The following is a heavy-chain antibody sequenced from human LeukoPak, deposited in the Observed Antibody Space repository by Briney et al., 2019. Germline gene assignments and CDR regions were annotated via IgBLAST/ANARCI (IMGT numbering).Heavy chain of an antibody. V-gene: IGHV4-34*01. Sequence: PSETLSLTCAVYGGSFSGYYWSWIRQPPGKGLEWIGEINHSGSTNYNPSLKSRVTISVDTSKNQFSLKLSSVTAADTAVYYCARDLGYCSSTSCSDAFDIWGQGTMVTVSS. D-gene: IGHD2-2*01. CDR2: INHSGST. CDR1: GGSFSGYY. J-gene: IGHJ3*02. CDR3: ARDLGYCSSTSCSDAFDI.